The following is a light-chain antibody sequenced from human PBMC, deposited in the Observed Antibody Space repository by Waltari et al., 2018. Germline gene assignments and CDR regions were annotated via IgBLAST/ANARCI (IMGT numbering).Light chain of an antibody. CDR1: NSDVGGYNY. J-gene: IGLJ1*01. V-gene: IGLV2-14*01. Sequence: QSALTQPASVSGSPGQSITISCTGTNSDVGGYNYFSWYQQHPGKAPKLMIYEVSNRPSGVSNRFSGSKSGNTASLTISGLQAEDEADYYCSSYTSSSTRVFGTGTKVTVL. CDR3: SSYTSSSTRV. CDR2: EVS.